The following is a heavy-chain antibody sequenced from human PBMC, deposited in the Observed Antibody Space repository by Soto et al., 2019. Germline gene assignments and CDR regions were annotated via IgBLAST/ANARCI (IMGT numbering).Heavy chain of an antibody. D-gene: IGHD3-16*01. J-gene: IGHJ3*02. CDR3: ARWGTDAFDI. CDR1: GGSFSGYY. Sequence: SETLSLTCAVYGGSFSGYYWSWIRQPPGKGLEWIGEINHSGSTNYNPSLKSRVNISVDTSKNQFSLKLSSVTAADTAVYYCARWGTDAFDIWGQGTMVTVSS. CDR2: INHSGST. V-gene: IGHV4-34*01.